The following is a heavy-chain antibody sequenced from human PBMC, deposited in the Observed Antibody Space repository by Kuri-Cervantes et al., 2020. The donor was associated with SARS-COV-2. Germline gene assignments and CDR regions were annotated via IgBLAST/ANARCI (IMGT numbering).Heavy chain of an antibody. CDR1: GCTFSSYS. D-gene: IGHD6-13*01. V-gene: IGHV3-21*01. J-gene: IGHJ6*03. CDR3: ARDVAAGRAYYYYMDV. Sequence: AETLTLSCAASGCTFSSYSMNWVRQAPGKGLEWVSSISSSSSYIYYADSVKGRFTISRDNAKNSLYLQMNSLRAEDTAVYYCARDVAAGRAYYYYMDVWGKGTTVTVSS. CDR2: ISSSSSYI.